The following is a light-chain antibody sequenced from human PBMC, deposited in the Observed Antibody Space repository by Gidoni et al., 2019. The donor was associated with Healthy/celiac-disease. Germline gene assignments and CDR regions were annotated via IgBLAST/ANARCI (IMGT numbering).Light chain of an antibody. CDR3: QRRSNWPLT. CDR1: QSVSSY. Sequence: IVLTQSPATLSLSPGERATLSCRASQSVSSYLAWYQQKPGQAPRLLIYDASNRATGIPARFSGSGSGTDFTLTISSLEPEDFAVYYCQRRSNWPLTFGGGTKVEIK. V-gene: IGKV3-11*01. CDR2: DAS. J-gene: IGKJ4*01.